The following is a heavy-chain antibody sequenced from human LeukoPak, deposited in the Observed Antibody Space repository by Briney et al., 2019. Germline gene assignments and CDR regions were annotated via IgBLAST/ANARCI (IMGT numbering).Heavy chain of an antibody. CDR2: IYDSRSA. CDR3: ARGSEIFDY. CDR1: GGSINDSGYF. V-gene: IGHV4-31*03. D-gene: IGHD5-24*01. J-gene: IGHJ4*02. Sequence: PSETLSLTCTVSGGSINDSGYFWSWIRQHPGKGLEWIGYIYDSRSAYYNPSLKSRVTISVDTSQNQFSLNLSSVTAADTAVYYCARGSEIFDYWGQGTLVTASS.